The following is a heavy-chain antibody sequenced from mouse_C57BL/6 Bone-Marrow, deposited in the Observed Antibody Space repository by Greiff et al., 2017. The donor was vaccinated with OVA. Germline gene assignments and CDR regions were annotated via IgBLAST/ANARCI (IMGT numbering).Heavy chain of an antibody. CDR3: ARKGFAY. Sequence: QVQLKQPGAELVKPGASVKFSCKSSGYTFTSYWMHWVKQRPGQGLEWIGMIHPNSGSTNYNEKFKSKATLTVDKSSSTAYMQLSSLTSEDSAVYYCARKGFAYWGQGTLVTVSA. CDR1: GYTFTSYW. J-gene: IGHJ3*01. V-gene: IGHV1-64*01. CDR2: IHPNSGST.